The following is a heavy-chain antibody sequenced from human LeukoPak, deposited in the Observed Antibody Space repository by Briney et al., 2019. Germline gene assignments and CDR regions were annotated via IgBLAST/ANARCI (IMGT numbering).Heavy chain of an antibody. D-gene: IGHD3-22*01. Sequence: KASETLSLTCTVSGGSISSYYWSWIRQPPGKGLEWIGYIYYSGSTNYNPSLKSLVTISVDTSKNQFSLKLSSVTAADTAVYYCARAGGGYDSSGYYHTGPIDYWGQGTLVTVSS. CDR2: IYYSGST. CDR1: GGSISSYY. CDR3: ARAGGGYDSSGYYHTGPIDY. V-gene: IGHV4-59*01. J-gene: IGHJ4*02.